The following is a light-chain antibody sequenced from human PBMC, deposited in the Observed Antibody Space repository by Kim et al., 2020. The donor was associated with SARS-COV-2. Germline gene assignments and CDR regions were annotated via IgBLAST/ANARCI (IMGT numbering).Light chain of an antibody. CDR1: QSVGSF. J-gene: IGKJ4*01. CDR3: QQRFNWPLT. CDR2: DAS. Sequence: LSPGERATLPCRASQSVGSFLVWYQQKTGQAPRLLVYDASTRATGIPARFSGSGSGIEFTLTIRSLEPDDFAVYYSQQRFNWPLTFGGGTKVEIK. V-gene: IGKV3-11*01.